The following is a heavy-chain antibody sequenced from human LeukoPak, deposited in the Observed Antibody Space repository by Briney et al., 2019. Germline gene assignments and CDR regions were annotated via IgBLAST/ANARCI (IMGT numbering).Heavy chain of an antibody. D-gene: IGHD6-13*01. Sequence: SETLSLTCAVSGYSISSGYYWGWIRQPPGKGLEWIGSIYHGGSTYYNPSLKSRVTISVDTSKNQFSLKLSSVTAADTAVYYCARNSAAAANNWFDPWGQGTLVTVSS. V-gene: IGHV4-38-2*01. CDR3: ARNSAAAANNWFDP. CDR1: GYSISSGYY. CDR2: IYHGGST. J-gene: IGHJ5*02.